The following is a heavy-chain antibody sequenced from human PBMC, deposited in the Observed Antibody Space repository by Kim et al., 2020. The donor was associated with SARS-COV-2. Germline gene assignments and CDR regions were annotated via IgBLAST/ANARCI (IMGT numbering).Heavy chain of an antibody. CDR3: ARESFNFWSGYLNGYFDL. Sequence: VTGRVTISRDNATNSLCLQMKSLRAEDTAVYYCARESFNFWSGYLNGYFDLWGRGTLVTVSS. D-gene: IGHD3-3*01. V-gene: IGHV3-11*04. J-gene: IGHJ2*01.